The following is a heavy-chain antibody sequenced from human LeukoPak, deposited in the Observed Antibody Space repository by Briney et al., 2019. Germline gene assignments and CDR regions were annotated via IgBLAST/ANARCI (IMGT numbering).Heavy chain of an antibody. CDR1: GGSFSGYY. D-gene: IGHD3-3*01. Sequence: SETLSLTCAVYGGSFSGYYWSWIRQPPGKGLEWIGEINHSGSTNYNPSLKSRVTISVDTSKNQFSLKLSSVTAADTAVYYCARHPGFLRDFDYWGQGTLVTVSS. J-gene: IGHJ4*02. CDR3: ARHPGFLRDFDY. CDR2: INHSGST. V-gene: IGHV4-34*01.